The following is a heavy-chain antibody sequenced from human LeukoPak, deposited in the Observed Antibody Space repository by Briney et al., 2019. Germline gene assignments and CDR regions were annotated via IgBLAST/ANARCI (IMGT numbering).Heavy chain of an antibody. CDR3: ARVIGGNWFDP. Sequence: GGSLRLSCAASGFTFSSYWMSWVRQAPGKGLEWVANIKQDGSEKYYVDSVKGRFTISRDNAKNSLYLQMSSLRAEDTAVYYCARVIGGNWFDPWGQGTLVTVSS. V-gene: IGHV3-7*01. CDR2: IKQDGSEK. J-gene: IGHJ5*02. D-gene: IGHD3-22*01. CDR1: GFTFSSYW.